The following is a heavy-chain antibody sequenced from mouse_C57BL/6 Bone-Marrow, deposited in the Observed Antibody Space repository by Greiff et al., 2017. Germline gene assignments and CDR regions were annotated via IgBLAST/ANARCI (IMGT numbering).Heavy chain of an antibody. CDR3: ARLLRVAMDY. J-gene: IGHJ4*01. Sequence: VQLQQSGAGLARPGASVKLSCKASGYTFTSYGISWVKQRTGQGLEWIGEIYPRSGNTYYNEKFKGKATLTVDKSSSTVYMELRRPAAADTSVYFCARLLRVAMDYWGQGTSVTVSS. CDR1: GYTFTSYG. CDR2: IYPRSGNT. V-gene: IGHV1-81*01. D-gene: IGHD1-1*01.